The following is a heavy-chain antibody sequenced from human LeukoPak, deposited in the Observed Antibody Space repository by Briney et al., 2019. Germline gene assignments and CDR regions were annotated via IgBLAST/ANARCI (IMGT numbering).Heavy chain of an antibody. CDR1: GGSISSYY. V-gene: IGHV4-34*01. CDR2: INHSGST. Sequence: SETLSLTCTVSGGSISSYYWSWIRQPPGKGLEWIGEINHSGSTNYNPSLKSRVTISVDTSKNQFSLKLSSVTAADTAVYYCARERRAFGVVIIRWFDPWGQGTLVTVSS. D-gene: IGHD3-3*01. CDR3: ARERRAFGVVIIRWFDP. J-gene: IGHJ5*02.